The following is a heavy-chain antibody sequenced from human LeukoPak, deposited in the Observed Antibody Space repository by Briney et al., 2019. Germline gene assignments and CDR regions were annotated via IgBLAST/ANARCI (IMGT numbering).Heavy chain of an antibody. J-gene: IGHJ4*02. CDR1: GFTFSSYG. V-gene: IGHV3-33*01. CDR2: IGYDGSNK. CDR3: ARDYSGSGTDPLYHFDY. D-gene: IGHD3-10*01. Sequence: GGSLRLSCAASGFTFSSYGMYWVRQAPGKGLEWVAVIGYDGSNKYYADSVKGRFTISRDNSKNTLYLQMNSLRAEDTAVYYCARDYSGSGTDPLYHFDYWGQGTLVTVSS.